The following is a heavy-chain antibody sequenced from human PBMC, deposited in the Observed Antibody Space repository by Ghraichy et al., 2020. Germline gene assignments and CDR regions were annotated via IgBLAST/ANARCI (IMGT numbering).Heavy chain of an antibody. CDR2: IYSGGST. J-gene: IGHJ4*02. D-gene: IGHD4-17*01. Sequence: GESLNISCAASGFTVSSNYMSWVRQAPGKGLEWVSVIYSGGSTYYADSVKGRFTISRDNSKNTLYLQMNSLRAEDTAVYYCARESFGDYYFDYWGQGTLVTVSS. CDR1: GFTVSSNY. CDR3: ARESFGDYYFDY. V-gene: IGHV3-53*01.